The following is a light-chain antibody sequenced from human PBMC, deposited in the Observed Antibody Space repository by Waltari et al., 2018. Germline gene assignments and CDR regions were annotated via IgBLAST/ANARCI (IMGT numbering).Light chain of an antibody. Sequence: QSVLTQPPSASGTPGQRVTISCSGSTSNIGSNPVNWYQRLPGTAPKLLIYSNDQRPAGVPDRFSGSKAGTSASLAISGLQSEDEADDYCAVWHDSLKGVLFGGGTKLTVL. CDR3: AVWHDSLKGVL. V-gene: IGLV1-44*01. J-gene: IGLJ2*01. CDR2: SND. CDR1: TSNIGSNP.